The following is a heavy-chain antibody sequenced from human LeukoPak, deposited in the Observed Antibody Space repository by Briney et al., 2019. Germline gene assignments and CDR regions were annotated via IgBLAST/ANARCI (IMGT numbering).Heavy chain of an antibody. V-gene: IGHV3-30*02. D-gene: IGHD2-21*02. CDR2: IWYDGSNK. CDR3: AKDTLANCGGDCYSEGVSD. Sequence: GSLRLSCAASGFTFSSYGMNWVRQAPGKGLEWVASIWYDGSNKYYGDSVKGRFTISRDSYKNTLYLQMKSLRAEDTAAYYCAKDTLANCGGDCYSEGVSDWGQGTLVTVSS. J-gene: IGHJ4*02. CDR1: GFTFSSYG.